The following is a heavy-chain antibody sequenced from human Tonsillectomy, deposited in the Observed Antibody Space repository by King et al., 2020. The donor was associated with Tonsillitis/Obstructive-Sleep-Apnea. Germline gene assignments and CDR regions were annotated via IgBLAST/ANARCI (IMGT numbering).Heavy chain of an antibody. CDR2: IKEDGSQK. CDR3: ARDGAEKGGDRKNDY. V-gene: IGHV3-7*03. Sequence: QLVQSGGGLVQPGGSLRLSCAASGFTFSSYWMTWVRQAPGKGLEWVANIKEDGSQKFYVDAVKGRFSISRDNAKNSLFLGMNSLRAEDTDVYYCARDGAEKGGDRKNDYWGQGTLVTVSS. D-gene: IGHD3-16*01. CDR1: GFTFSSYW. J-gene: IGHJ4*02.